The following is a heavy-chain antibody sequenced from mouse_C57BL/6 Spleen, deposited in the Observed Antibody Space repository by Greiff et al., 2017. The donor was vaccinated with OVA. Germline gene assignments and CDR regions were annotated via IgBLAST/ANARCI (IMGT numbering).Heavy chain of an antibody. CDR1: GYAFSSSW. D-gene: IGHD1-1*01. J-gene: IGHJ2*01. Sequence: QVQLQQSGPELVKPGASVKISCKASGYAFSSSWMNWVKQRPGKGLEWIGRIYPGDGDTNYNGKFKGKATLTADKSSSTAYMQLSSLTSEDSAVYFCARRITTVVEDYFDYWGQGTTLTVSS. CDR3: ARRITTVVEDYFDY. V-gene: IGHV1-82*01. CDR2: IYPGDGDT.